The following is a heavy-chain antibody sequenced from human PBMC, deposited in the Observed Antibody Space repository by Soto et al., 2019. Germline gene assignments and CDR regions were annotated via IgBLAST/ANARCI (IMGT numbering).Heavy chain of an antibody. CDR2: ISYNGRNK. CDR3: ARHVKIGDRSEFYFAS. CDR1: GFTFSFCA. D-gene: IGHD3-16*01. J-gene: IGHJ4*02. Sequence: GGYLRLSCAASGFTFSFCAVHWGRQAPGKGLEWVAVISYNGRNKHYVDSVKGRFTISRDNSQDTLYLQMDSLRPDDTAVYYCARHVKIGDRSEFYFASRGQGNLV. V-gene: IGHV3-30*04.